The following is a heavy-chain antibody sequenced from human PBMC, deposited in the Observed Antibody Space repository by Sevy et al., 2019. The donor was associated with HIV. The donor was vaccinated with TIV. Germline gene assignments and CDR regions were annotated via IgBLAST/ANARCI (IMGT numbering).Heavy chain of an antibody. CDR1: GYSFTNYW. D-gene: IGHD5-18*01. J-gene: IGHJ4*02. Sequence: GESLKISCKGSGYSFTNYWIGWVRQMPGKGLEWMGIIYPGDSDTRYSPSFQGHVSITADKSLSTAYLQWSSLKASDTAIYYCARQPVGTQNTAMVPYFDFWGQGTLVTVSS. CDR3: ARQPVGTQNTAMVPYFDF. CDR2: IYPGDSDT. V-gene: IGHV5-51*01.